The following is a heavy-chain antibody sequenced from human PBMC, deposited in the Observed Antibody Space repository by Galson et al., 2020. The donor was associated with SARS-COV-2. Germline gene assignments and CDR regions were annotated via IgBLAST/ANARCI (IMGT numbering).Heavy chain of an antibody. V-gene: IGHV3-53*01. Sequence: GGSLRLSCAASGFTVSSHFMSWVRQAPGKGLEWLSDIYSGGLTYYADSVKGRFTISRDNSKNSLYLQMNSLRAEDTAVYYCVRGDDVDYAGHYWGQGTLVTVSS. J-gene: IGHJ4*02. D-gene: IGHD4-17*01. CDR3: VRGDDVDYAGHY. CDR2: IYSGGLT. CDR1: GFTVSSHF.